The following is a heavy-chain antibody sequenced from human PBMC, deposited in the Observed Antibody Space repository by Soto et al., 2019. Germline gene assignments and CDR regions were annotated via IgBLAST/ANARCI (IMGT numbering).Heavy chain of an antibody. D-gene: IGHD2-15*01. V-gene: IGHV3-23*01. Sequence: EVQLLESGGGLVQPGGSLRLSCAASGFTFSSYAMSWVRQAPGKGLEWVSAISGGGSITYSADSVKGRFTSSRDNSKNTLYLQMNSLRAEDTAVYYCAKDRNCSGGSCYSAFDYWGQGTLVTVSS. CDR3: AKDRNCSGGSCYSAFDY. J-gene: IGHJ4*02. CDR1: GFTFSSYA. CDR2: ISGGGSIT.